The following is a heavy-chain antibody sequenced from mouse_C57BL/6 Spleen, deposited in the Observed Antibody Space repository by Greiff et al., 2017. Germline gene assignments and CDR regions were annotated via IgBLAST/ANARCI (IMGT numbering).Heavy chain of an antibody. V-gene: IGHV1-82*01. CDR3: ARSLGYYAMDD. CDR1: GYAFSSSW. Sequence: QVQLQQSGPELVKPGASVKISCKASGYAFSSSWMNWVKQRPGKGLEWIGRIYPGDGDTNYNGKFKGKATLTADKSSSTAYMQLSSLTSEDSAVYFCARSLGYYAMDDWGQGTSVTVSS. D-gene: IGHD1-2*01. J-gene: IGHJ4*01. CDR2: IYPGDGDT.